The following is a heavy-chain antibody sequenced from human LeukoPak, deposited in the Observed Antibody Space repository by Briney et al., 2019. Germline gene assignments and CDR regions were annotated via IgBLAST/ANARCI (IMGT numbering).Heavy chain of an antibody. CDR1: GFTFSNFW. D-gene: IGHD2-21*01. CDR3: VWGYDPHY. CDR2: INSDGSDT. J-gene: IGHJ4*02. Sequence: GGSLRLSCAASGFTFSNFWMHWVRQAPGKGLVWVSRINSDGSDTSYADSVKGRLTISRDNAKNTLYLQMNSLRAEDTAIYYCVWGYDPHYWGQGTLVTVSS. V-gene: IGHV3-74*01.